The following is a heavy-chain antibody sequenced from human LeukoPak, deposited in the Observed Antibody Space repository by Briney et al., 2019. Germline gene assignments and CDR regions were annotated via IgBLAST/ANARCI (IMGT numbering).Heavy chain of an antibody. J-gene: IGHJ4*02. CDR3: ARVGYSSGHYDFDY. Sequence: GGSLRLSCAASGFTFDDYGMSWVRQAPGKGLEWVSGINWNGGSTGYADSVKGRFTISRDNAKNSLYLQMNSLRAEDTALYYCARVGYSSGHYDFDYWGQGTLVTVSS. V-gene: IGHV3-20*04. CDR2: INWNGGST. CDR1: GFTFDDYG. D-gene: IGHD6-19*01.